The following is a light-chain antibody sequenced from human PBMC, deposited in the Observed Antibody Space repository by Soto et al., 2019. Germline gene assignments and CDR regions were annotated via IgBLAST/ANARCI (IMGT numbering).Light chain of an antibody. CDR3: QQYSNWAPIT. V-gene: IGKV3-15*01. CDR2: GAS. J-gene: IGKJ3*01. Sequence: EIVMTQSPATLSVSPGERATLSCRASQSVSSDLAWFQQTPGQPPRLLIYGASTRATGIPARFSGSGSGTEFTLTISSLQSEDFAVYYCQQYSNWAPITFGPGTKVDIK. CDR1: QSVSSD.